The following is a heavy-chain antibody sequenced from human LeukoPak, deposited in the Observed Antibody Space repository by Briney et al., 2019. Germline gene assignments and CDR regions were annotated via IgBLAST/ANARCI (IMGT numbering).Heavy chain of an antibody. J-gene: IGHJ4*02. CDR2: INPNSGGT. Sequence: ASVKVSCKASGYTFTGYYIHWVRQAPGQGLEWMGWINPNSGGTNSAQQFQSRVTLTRDTSISTAYMELSRLRSDDTAVYYCARDGRNPSGWYDYWGQGTLVTVSS. CDR1: GYTFTGYY. CDR3: ARDGRNPSGWYDY. V-gene: IGHV1-2*02. D-gene: IGHD6-19*01.